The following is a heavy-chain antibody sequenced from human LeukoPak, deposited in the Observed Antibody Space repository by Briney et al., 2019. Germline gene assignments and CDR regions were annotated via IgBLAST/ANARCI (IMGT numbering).Heavy chain of an antibody. V-gene: IGHV3-23*01. CDR2: ISGGGVST. Sequence: GGSLRLSCAASGFTFSSFPMSWVRQAPGKGLEWVSVISGGGVSTYYADSVKGRFTISRDNSKNTLYLQMNSLRAEDTAVYYCAKDPIWWNYFDYWGQGTLVTVSS. CDR1: GFTFSSFP. J-gene: IGHJ4*02. CDR3: AKDPIWWNYFDY. D-gene: IGHD2-8*02.